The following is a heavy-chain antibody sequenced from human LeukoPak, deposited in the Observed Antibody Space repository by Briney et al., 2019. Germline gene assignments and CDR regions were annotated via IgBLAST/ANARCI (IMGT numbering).Heavy chain of an antibody. Sequence: ASVKVSCKTSGFTFIIYGINWVRQAPGQGPEWMGWISVHDGKTKYAQKFHDRVSLTRDTSTSTAYMELRSLRSDDTAVYYCARERTPQSGSYDLLGAFDTWGQGTMVTVSS. CDR2: ISVHDGKT. V-gene: IGHV1-18*01. CDR3: ARERTPQSGSYDLLGAFDT. CDR1: GFTFIIYG. J-gene: IGHJ3*02. D-gene: IGHD1-26*01.